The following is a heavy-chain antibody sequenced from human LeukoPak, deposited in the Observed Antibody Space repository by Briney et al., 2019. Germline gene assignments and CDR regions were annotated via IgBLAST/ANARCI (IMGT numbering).Heavy chain of an antibody. Sequence: PGGSLRLSCAASEFTFSNYGMHWVRQAPGKGLEWVAFIRFDGGNKYYADPVKGRFTISSDNSKNTLYLQMNSLRAEDTAVYYCAETTPYYYYYIDVWGKGTPVTVSS. D-gene: IGHD4-11*01. V-gene: IGHV3-30*02. CDR1: EFTFSNYG. CDR3: AETTPYYYYYIDV. J-gene: IGHJ6*03. CDR2: IRFDGGNK.